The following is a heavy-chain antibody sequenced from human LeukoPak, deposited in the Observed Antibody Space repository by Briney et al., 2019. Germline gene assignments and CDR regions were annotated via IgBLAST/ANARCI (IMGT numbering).Heavy chain of an antibody. J-gene: IGHJ4*02. CDR2: ISYSGSA. Sequence: SETLSLTRTVSSGSISSDYWSWIRQPPGKGLEWIGYISYSGSAKYNPSLKTRVTISIDKSKNQFSLKMTSVTAADTAVYYCARTLRGQNYYGYLDYWGQGTLVTVSS. CDR3: ARTLRGQNYYGYLDY. V-gene: IGHV4-59*01. D-gene: IGHD4-17*01. CDR1: SGSISSDY.